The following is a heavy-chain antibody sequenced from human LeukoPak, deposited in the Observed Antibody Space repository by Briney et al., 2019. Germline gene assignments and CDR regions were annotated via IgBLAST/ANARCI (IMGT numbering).Heavy chain of an antibody. Sequence: PRGSLRLACAASGFTFSSYGMHWVRQAPGKGLEWVAVIWYDGSNKYYADSVKGRFTISRDNSKNTLYLQINSMRAENTAVYYCAKDLGYSGDYWGQGTIVTVSS. J-gene: IGHJ4*02. D-gene: IGHD6-13*01. V-gene: IGHV3-33*06. CDR1: GFTFSSYG. CDR2: IWYDGSNK. CDR3: AKDLGYSGDY.